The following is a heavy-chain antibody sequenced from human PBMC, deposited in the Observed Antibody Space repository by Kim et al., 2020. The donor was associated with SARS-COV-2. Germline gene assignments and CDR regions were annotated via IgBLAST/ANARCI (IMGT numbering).Heavy chain of an antibody. Sequence: STKYYAASVKGRFTISRDHSKTPQYLQLNSRSDENTAVYYCAREEVVTLDYWGQGTLVTVSS. J-gene: IGHJ4*02. CDR3: AREEVVTLDY. V-gene: IGHV3-30*07. CDR2: STK. D-gene: IGHD2-15*01.